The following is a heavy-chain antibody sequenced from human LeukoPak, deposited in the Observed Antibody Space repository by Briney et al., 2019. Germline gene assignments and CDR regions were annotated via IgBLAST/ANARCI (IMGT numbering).Heavy chain of an antibody. V-gene: IGHV3-23*01. CDR1: GLTFSNSP. J-gene: IGHJ4*02. CDR2: IGTSGDT. Sequence: GGSLRLSCAAAGLTFSNSPMNWVRQAPGRGLEWVSTIGTSGDTYYADSVKGRFTISRDISKNTVYLQMTSLRAEDTALYYCATKTVCNYPYDYWGQGTLVTVSP. CDR3: ATKTVCNYPYDY. D-gene: IGHD2/OR15-2a*01.